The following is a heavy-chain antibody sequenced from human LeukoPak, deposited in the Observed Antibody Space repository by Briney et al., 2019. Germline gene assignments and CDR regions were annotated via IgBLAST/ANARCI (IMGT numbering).Heavy chain of an antibody. CDR1: GGSFSGYY. CDR2: IYYSGST. J-gene: IGHJ4*02. CDR3: ATYYAPGSSRFDY. Sequence: PSETLSLTCAVYGGSFSGYYWAWIRQPPGKGLEWIGIIYYSGSTYYSPPLRSRVTISVDTSKNQFSLKLNSVTAADTAVYYCATYYAPGSSRFDYWGQGTLVTVSS. V-gene: IGHV4-34*01. D-gene: IGHD3-10*01.